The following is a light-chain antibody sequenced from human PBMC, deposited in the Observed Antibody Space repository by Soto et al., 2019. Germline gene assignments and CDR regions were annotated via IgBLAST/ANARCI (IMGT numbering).Light chain of an antibody. CDR3: QQYGSAPWT. CDR2: AAS. CDR1: QSVASNY. Sequence: EIVLTQSPGTLPLSPGERATLSCRASQSVASNYLAWYQQKPGQAPRLLIYAASGRATGIPDRFSGSGSGTDFTLTISRLEPEDFAGYYCQQYGSAPWTFGHGNKVDIK. J-gene: IGKJ1*01. V-gene: IGKV3-20*01.